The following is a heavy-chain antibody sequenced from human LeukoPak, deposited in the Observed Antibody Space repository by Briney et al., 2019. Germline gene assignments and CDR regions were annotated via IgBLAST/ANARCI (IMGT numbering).Heavy chain of an antibody. CDR3: ARVRFDP. Sequence: GGSLRLSCAASGFTFSSYSMNWVRQAPGKGLEWVSSISSSSSYIYYAGSVKGRFTISRDNAKNSLYLQMNSLRAEDTAVYYCARVRFDPWGQGTLVTVSS. V-gene: IGHV3-21*01. CDR2: ISSSSSYI. J-gene: IGHJ5*02. CDR1: GFTFSSYS.